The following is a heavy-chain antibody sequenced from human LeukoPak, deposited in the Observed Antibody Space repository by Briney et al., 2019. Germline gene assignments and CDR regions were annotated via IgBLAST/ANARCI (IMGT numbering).Heavy chain of an antibody. D-gene: IGHD3-3*01. CDR2: VHSGGRT. CDR3: AMYTSGTMFDS. J-gene: IGHJ4*02. Sequence: PSQTLPLTCTVSGAFINIDTNYWGWVRQPPGKGLEWIGSVHSGGRTHSNPSLKTRLTMSRDTSQNQFSLQLSSLTAADTAVYFCAMYTSGTMFDSWGQGILVTVSS. V-gene: IGHV4-39*07. CDR1: GAFINIDTNY.